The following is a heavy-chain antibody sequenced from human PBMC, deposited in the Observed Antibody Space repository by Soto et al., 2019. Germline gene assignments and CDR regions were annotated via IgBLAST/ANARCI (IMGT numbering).Heavy chain of an antibody. Sequence: RSLTCAVYGGSFSGYYWSWIRQPPGKGLEWIGEINHSGSTNYNPSLKSRVTISVDTSKNQFSLKLSSVTAADTAVYYCARKGRVYYYDSSGYPDYWGQGTLVTVSS. CDR1: GGSFSGYY. CDR3: ARKGRVYYYDSSGYPDY. J-gene: IGHJ4*02. CDR2: INHSGST. V-gene: IGHV4-34*01. D-gene: IGHD3-22*01.